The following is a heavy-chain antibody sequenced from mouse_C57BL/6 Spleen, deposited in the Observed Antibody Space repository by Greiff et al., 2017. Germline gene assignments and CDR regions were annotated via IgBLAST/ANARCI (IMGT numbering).Heavy chain of an antibody. CDR2: IDPSDSET. Sequence: QVQLQQSGAELVRPGSSVKLSCKASGYTFTSYWMQWVKQRPIQGLEWIGNIDPSDSETHYNQKFKDKDTLTVDKSSSTAYMQLSSLTSEDSAVYYSAGGNYYGSRREFDVWGTGTTVTVSS. J-gene: IGHJ1*03. CDR3: AGGNYYGSRREFDV. CDR1: GYTFTSYW. D-gene: IGHD1-1*01. V-gene: IGHV1-52*01.